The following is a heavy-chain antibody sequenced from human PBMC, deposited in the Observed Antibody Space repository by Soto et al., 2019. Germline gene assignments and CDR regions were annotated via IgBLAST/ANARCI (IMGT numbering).Heavy chain of an antibody. Sequence: QVQLQESGPGLVKPSETLSLTCTVSGGSISSYYWSWIRQPPGKGLEWIGYIYYSGSTNYNPSLKSRVTISVDTSKNQFSLKLSSVTAADTAVYYCARADFWSGYFPTFDYWGQGTLVTVSS. D-gene: IGHD3-3*01. CDR3: ARADFWSGYFPTFDY. CDR2: IYYSGST. V-gene: IGHV4-59*01. J-gene: IGHJ4*02. CDR1: GGSISSYY.